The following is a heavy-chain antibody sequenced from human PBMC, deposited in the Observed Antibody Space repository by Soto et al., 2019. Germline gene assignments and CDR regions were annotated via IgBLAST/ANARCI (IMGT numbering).Heavy chain of an antibody. CDR1: GDSVSGNSAA. Sequence: SQTLSLTCAISGDSVSGNSAAWNWIRLSLSRGLEWLARTYYRSRWYNDYAVSVRSRITVNADTSKNQFSLQLTSVTLEDTAIYYCAGTTSHHWLYMDVWARGTTVTVSS. D-gene: IGHD1-1*01. J-gene: IGHJ6*03. CDR3: AGTTSHHWLYMDV. V-gene: IGHV6-1*01. CDR2: TYYRSRWYN.